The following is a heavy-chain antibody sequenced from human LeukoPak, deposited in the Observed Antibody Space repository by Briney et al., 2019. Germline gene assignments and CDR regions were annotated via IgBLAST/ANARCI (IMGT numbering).Heavy chain of an antibody. D-gene: IGHD3/OR15-3a*01. CDR1: GYTFSGYY. V-gene: IGHV1-2*02. Sequence: GASVTVSCTASGYTFSGYYMNWVRQAPGQGLEWMGWINPNSGGKNYAQKFPRSLTLTRDTSISTAYMVLSRLRSDDTSVYYCARGSPLYTSGWTYYYMDFWGKGTTVTVSS. CDR3: ARGSPLYTSGWTYYYMDF. J-gene: IGHJ6*03. CDR2: INPNSGGK.